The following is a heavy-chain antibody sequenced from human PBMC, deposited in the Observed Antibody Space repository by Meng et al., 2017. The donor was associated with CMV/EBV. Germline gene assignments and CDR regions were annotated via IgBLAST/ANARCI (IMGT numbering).Heavy chain of an antibody. J-gene: IGHJ2*01. Sequence: FTSYDINWVRQATGQGLEWMGWMNPNSGNTGYAQKFQGRVTMARNTSISTAYMELSSLRSEDTAVYYCARNPEYYDFWSGYSGYFDLWGRGTLVTVSS. V-gene: IGHV1-8*01. CDR1: FTSYD. D-gene: IGHD3-3*01. CDR2: MNPNSGNT. CDR3: ARNPEYYDFWSGYSGYFDL.